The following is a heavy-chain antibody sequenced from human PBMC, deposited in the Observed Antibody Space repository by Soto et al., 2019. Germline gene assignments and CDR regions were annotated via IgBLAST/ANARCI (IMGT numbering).Heavy chain of an antibody. CDR1: GGSVSSESHY. CDR3: ARDQYDFRSGSYYYAMEV. CDR2: IYYTGST. V-gene: IGHV4-61*01. Sequence: QVQLQESGPGLVKPSETLSLTCTVSGGSVSSESHYWSWIRQTPGRGLEWIGYIYYTGSTNYNPSPKGRVTMSVDTSRDQVSLRLRSVTRADTAVYYFARDQYDFRSGSYYYAMEVWGQGTKVTVSS. D-gene: IGHD3-3*01. J-gene: IGHJ6*02.